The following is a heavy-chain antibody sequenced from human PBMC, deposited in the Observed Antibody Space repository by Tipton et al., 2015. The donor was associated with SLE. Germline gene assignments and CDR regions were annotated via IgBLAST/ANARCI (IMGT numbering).Heavy chain of an antibody. CDR1: GGSISSSSYY. J-gene: IGHJ6*03. V-gene: IGHV4-39*07. D-gene: IGHD6-19*01. CDR2: IYYSGST. CDR3: ARAPRYSSGYYYYMDV. Sequence: TLSLTCTVSGGSISSSSYYWGWIRQPPGKGLEWIGSIYYSGSTYYNPSLKSRVTISVDTSKNQFSLKLSSVTAADTAVYYCARAPRYSSGYYYYMDVWGKGTTVTVSS.